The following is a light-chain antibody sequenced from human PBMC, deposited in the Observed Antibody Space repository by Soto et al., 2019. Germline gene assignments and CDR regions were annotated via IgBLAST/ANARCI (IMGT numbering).Light chain of an antibody. CDR1: SSDVGSYNL. CDR2: EGS. CDR3: CSFAGSSTYV. V-gene: IGLV2-23*01. J-gene: IGLJ1*01. Sequence: QSVLTQPASVSGSPGQSITISCTGTSSDVGSYNLVSWYQHHPGKAPKLMIYEGSKRPSGVPNRFSGSKSGNTASLTISGLQAEDEADYYCCSFAGSSTYVFGTGTKVTVL.